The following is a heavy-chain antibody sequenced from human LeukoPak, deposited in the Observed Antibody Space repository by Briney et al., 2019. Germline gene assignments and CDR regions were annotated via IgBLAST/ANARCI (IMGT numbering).Heavy chain of an antibody. CDR3: ARDRGYLSSSWDHDAFDI. V-gene: IGHV3-48*04. CDR1: GFTFSSYS. Sequence: GGSLRLSCAASGFTFSSYSMNWVRQAPGKGLEWVSYISSSSSTIYYADSVKGRFTVSRDNAKNSLYLQMNSLRAEDTAVYYCARDRGYLSSSWDHDAFDIWGQGTMVTVSS. D-gene: IGHD6-13*01. CDR2: ISSSSSTI. J-gene: IGHJ3*02.